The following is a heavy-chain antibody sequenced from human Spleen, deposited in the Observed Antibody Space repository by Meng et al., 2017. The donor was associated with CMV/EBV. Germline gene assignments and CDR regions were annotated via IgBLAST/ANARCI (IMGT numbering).Heavy chain of an antibody. J-gene: IGHJ6*02. CDR1: GFIFSNYE. V-gene: IGHV3-23*01. Sequence: GESLKISCAATGFIFSNYEMSWVRQAPGKGLEWVSGVSGGADRSYYADSVKGRFTISRDNSKNTLYLRMDSLRVEDAAVYYCAKATSTGYYYYGMDVWGQGTAVTVSS. CDR2: VSGGADRS. CDR3: AKATSTGYYYYGMDV. D-gene: IGHD2-2*01.